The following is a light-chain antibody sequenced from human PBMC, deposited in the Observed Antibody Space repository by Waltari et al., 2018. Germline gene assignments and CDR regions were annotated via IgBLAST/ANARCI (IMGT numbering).Light chain of an antibody. CDR1: QSVSINF. CDR2: GAS. V-gene: IGKV3-20*01. J-gene: IGKJ4*01. Sequence: EIVLTQSPGTLPLSPGERVALSCRASQSVSINFLAWYQQKPGQAPRLLVHGASRRASGIPVRFSAGGSGTDFTLTISRLEPEDSGVYFCQYFGGAPLTFGGGAKVEIK. CDR3: QYFGGAPLT.